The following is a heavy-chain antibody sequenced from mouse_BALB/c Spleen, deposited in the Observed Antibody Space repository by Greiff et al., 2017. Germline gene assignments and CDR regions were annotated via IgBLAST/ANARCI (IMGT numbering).Heavy chain of an antibody. V-gene: IGHV5-4*02. Sequence: EVQGVESGGGLVKPGGSLKLSCAASGFTFSDYYMYWVRQTPEKRLEWVATISDGGSYTYYPDSVKGRFTISRDNAKNNLYLQMSSLKSEDTAMYYCARAGDGYYAWFAYWGQGTLVTVSA. D-gene: IGHD2-3*01. CDR1: GFTFSDYY. CDR2: ISDGGSYT. J-gene: IGHJ3*01. CDR3: ARAGDGYYAWFAY.